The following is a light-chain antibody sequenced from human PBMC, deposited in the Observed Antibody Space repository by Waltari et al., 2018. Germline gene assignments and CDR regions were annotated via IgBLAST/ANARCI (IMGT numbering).Light chain of an antibody. J-gene: IGKJ1*01. Sequence: DVVMTQSPLSLPVTLGQPASIPCRSSQSLVHSDGNTYLSWFQQRPGQSPRRIIYKVSNRDSGVPDRFSGRGSGTDFTLKISRVEAEDIAIYYCMQGIHWPRSFGQGTKVEIE. CDR2: KVS. CDR3: MQGIHWPRS. V-gene: IGKV2-30*02. CDR1: QSLVHSDGNTY.